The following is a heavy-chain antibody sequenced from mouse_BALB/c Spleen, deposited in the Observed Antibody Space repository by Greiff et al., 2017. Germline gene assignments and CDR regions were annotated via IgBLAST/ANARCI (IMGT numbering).Heavy chain of an antibody. CDR3: AGLNYFDY. J-gene: IGHJ2*01. Sequence: QVQLQQSGPELVKPGASVKISCKASGYAFSSSWMNWVKQRPGQGLEWIGRIYPGDGDTNYNGKFKGKATLTADKSSSTAYMQLSSLTSVDSAVYFCAGLNYFDYWGQGTTLTVSS. V-gene: IGHV1-82*01. CDR2: IYPGDGDT. CDR1: GYAFSSSW.